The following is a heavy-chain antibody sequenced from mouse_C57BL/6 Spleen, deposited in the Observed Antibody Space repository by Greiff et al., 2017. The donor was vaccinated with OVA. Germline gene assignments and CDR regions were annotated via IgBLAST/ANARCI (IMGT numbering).Heavy chain of an antibody. V-gene: IGHV6-3*01. D-gene: IGHD1-1*01. Sequence: EVKLVESGGGLVQPGGSMKLSCVASGFTFSNYWMNWVRQSPEKGLEWVAQIRLKSDNYATHYAESVKGRFTISRDDSKSSVYLQMNNLRAEDTGIYYCPRHYYGSSPFDYWGQGTTLTVSS. CDR2: IRLKSDNYAT. CDR3: PRHYYGSSPFDY. CDR1: GFTFSNYW. J-gene: IGHJ2*01.